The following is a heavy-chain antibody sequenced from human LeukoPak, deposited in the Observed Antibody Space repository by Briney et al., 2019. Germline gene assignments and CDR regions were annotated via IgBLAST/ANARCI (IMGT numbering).Heavy chain of an antibody. CDR2: INHSGST. CDR1: GDSVSRSDSY. CDR3: ARGGGYSSSWYRWFDP. J-gene: IGHJ5*02. V-gene: IGHV4-39*07. Sequence: SETLSLTCTIFGDSVSRSDSYWDWIRQPPGKGLEWIGEINHSGSTNYNPSLKSRVTISVDTSKNQFSLKLSSVTAADTAVYYCARGGGYSSSWYRWFDPWGQGTLVTVSS. D-gene: IGHD6-13*01.